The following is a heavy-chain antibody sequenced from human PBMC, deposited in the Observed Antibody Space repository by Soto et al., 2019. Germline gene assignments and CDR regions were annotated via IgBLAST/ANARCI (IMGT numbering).Heavy chain of an antibody. CDR3: AREVGHGWFDP. J-gene: IGHJ5*02. Sequence: GGSLRLSCAASGLTFSSDWMHWVGQGPGKGLVWVSHINSDGTDRMYADSVKGRFTIARDNAKNTLYLQMNSLRAEDTAVYYCAREVGHGWFDPWGQGTLVTVS. V-gene: IGHV3-74*03. CDR1: GLTFSSDW. CDR2: INSDGTDR.